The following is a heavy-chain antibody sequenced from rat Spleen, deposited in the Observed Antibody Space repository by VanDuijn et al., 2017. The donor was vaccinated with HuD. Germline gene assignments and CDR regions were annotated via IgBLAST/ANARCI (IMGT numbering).Heavy chain of an antibody. J-gene: IGHJ4*01. CDR1: GFTFSDYY. Sequence: EVQLVESGGGLVQPGRSMKLSCAAPGFTFSDYYMAWVRQAPKKGLEWVASISYEGSSTYYGDSVKGRFTISRDNAKSPLYLKMNSLRSEDTATYYCARPHNYRYVMDAWGQGASVTVSS. CDR3: ARPHNYRYVMDA. CDR2: ISYEGSST. D-gene: IGHD1-10*01. V-gene: IGHV5-22*01.